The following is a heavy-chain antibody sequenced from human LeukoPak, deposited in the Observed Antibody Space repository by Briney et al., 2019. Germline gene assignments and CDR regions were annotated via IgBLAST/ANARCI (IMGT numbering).Heavy chain of an antibody. J-gene: IGHJ4*02. CDR1: GYTFTGYY. V-gene: IGHV1-2*02. CDR3: ARDPYYYDSSGYWYFDY. Sequence: GASVKVSCKASGYTFTGYYMHWVRQAPGQGLEWMGWINPNSGGTNYAQKFQGRVTMTRDTSISTAYMELSRLRSDDTAVYYCARDPYYYDSSGYWYFDYWGQGTLVTVSS. CDR2: INPNSGGT. D-gene: IGHD3-22*01.